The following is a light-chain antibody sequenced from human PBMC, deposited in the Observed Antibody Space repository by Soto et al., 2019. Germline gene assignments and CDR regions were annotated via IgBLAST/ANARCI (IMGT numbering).Light chain of an antibody. J-gene: IGKJ4*01. V-gene: IGKV1-5*01. CDR3: QQYNSYPLT. CDR1: QSISSW. Sequence: DIQMTQSPSTLSGSVGDRVAITCRASQSISSWLAWYQQKPGKAPKLLIYDASSLESGVPSRFSGSGSGTEFTLTISSLQPDDFATYYCQQYNSYPLTFGGGTKVDIK. CDR2: DAS.